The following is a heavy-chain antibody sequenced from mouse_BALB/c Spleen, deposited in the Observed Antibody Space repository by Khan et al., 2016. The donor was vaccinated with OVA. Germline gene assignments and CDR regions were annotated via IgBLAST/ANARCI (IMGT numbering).Heavy chain of an antibody. CDR3: APVGSYYVSFAY. CDR2: IYPFNGDT. Sequence: EVQLQESGPELVKPGASVKMSCKASGYTFTSYVMHWVKQKPGQGLEWIGYIYPFNGDTLYNEKFKDKATLTSDKSSSTAYMELSSLTSEDSAFYSCAPVGSYYVSFAYWGQGTLVTVSA. D-gene: IGHD2-12*01. CDR1: GYTFTSYV. J-gene: IGHJ3*01. V-gene: IGHV1S136*01.